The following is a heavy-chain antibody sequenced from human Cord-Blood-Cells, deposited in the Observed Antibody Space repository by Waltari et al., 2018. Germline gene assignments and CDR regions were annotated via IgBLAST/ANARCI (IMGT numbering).Heavy chain of an antibody. D-gene: IGHD6-13*01. CDR1: GFTFSSSS. CDR2: ISSSSSYI. CDR3: ARDLAAAGFDY. V-gene: IGHV3-21*01. Sequence: EVQLVESGGGLVKPGGSLRLSCAASGFTFSSSSMNWFRQAPGKGLEWVSSISSSSSYIYYADSVKGRFTISRDNAKNSLYLQMNSLRAEDTAVYYCARDLAAAGFDYWGQGTLVTVSS. J-gene: IGHJ4*02.